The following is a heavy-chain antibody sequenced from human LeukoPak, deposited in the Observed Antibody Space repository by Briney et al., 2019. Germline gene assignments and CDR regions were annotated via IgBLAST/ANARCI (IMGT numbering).Heavy chain of an antibody. V-gene: IGHV3-15*01. J-gene: IGHJ5*02. Sequence: PGGSLRLSCAASGFTFSNAWMSWVRQAPGKGLEWVGRIKSKTDGGTTDYAAPVKGRFAISRGDSKNTLYLQMNSLKTEDTAVYYCTTVGGLWFGPLTWGQGTLVTVSP. CDR3: TTVGGLWFGPLT. CDR1: GFTFSNAW. CDR2: IKSKTDGGTT. D-gene: IGHD3-10*01.